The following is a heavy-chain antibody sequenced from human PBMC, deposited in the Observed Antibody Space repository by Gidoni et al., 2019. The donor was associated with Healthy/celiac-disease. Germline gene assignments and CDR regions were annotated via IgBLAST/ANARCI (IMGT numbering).Heavy chain of an antibody. CDR1: GFTFSSYA. J-gene: IGHJ6*02. CDR3: VPTSHYYYYGMDV. CDR2: ISGSGGST. V-gene: IGHV3-23*01. D-gene: IGHD2-2*01. Sequence: EVQLLESGGGLVQPGGSLRLSCAASGFTFSSYAMSWVRPAPGKGLEWVSAISGSGGSTYYADSVKGRFTISRDNSKNTLYLQMNSLRAEDTAVYYCVPTSHYYYYGMDVWGQGTTVTVSS.